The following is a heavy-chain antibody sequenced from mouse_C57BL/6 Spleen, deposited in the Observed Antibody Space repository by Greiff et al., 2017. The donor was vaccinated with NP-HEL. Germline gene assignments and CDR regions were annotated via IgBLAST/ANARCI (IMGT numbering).Heavy chain of an antibody. J-gene: IGHJ4*01. CDR2: FYPGSGSI. CDR1: GYTFTEYT. CDR3: ARHPYDYYAMDY. Sequence: VQRVESGAELVKPGASVKLSCKASGYTFTEYTIHWVKQRSGQGLEWIGWFYPGSGSIKYNEKFKDKATLTADKSSSTVYMELSRLTSEDSAVYFWARHPYDYYAMDYWGEGTSVTVSS. V-gene: IGHV1-62-2*01.